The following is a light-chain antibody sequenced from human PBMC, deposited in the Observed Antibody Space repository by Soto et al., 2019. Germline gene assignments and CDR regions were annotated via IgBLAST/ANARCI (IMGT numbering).Light chain of an antibody. Sequence: GDRVTITCRASQNIGTSLAWYQQKPGKAPSLLIFDASTLHSGVPSRFSGSGSGTEFTLTISSLQPDDFATYYCQQFAVSRTFGQGTKVDIK. CDR2: DAS. J-gene: IGKJ1*01. CDR3: QQFAVSRT. CDR1: QNIGTS. V-gene: IGKV1-5*01.